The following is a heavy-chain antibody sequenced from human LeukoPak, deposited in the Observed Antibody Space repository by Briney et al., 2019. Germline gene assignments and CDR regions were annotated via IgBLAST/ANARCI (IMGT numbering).Heavy chain of an antibody. CDR3: ARGNIVATIDY. J-gene: IGHJ4*02. CDR1: GGSITSGGYS. D-gene: IGHD5-12*01. CDR2: IYYSGRT. V-gene: IGHV4-30-4*07. Sequence: SETLSLTCTVSGGSITSGGYSWNWIRQPPGKGLEGFGYIYYSGRTYYNPSLKSRVTISVGTCKIHFSLKLSSVTAADTAMYYCARGNIVATIDYWGQGTLVTVSS.